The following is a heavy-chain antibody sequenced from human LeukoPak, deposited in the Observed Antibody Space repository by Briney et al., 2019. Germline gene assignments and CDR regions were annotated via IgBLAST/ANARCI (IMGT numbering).Heavy chain of an antibody. CDR3: TRGYCSDGSCYSYYFDY. D-gene: IGHD2-15*01. J-gene: IGHJ4*02. V-gene: IGHV3-49*03. CDR1: GFTFGDYA. CDR2: IRSQTYGGTT. Sequence: GGSLRLSCTASGFTFGDYAMSWFRQAPGKGREWVGFIRSQTYGGTTEYAASVKGRFTISRDDFKSIAYLQMNSLKTEDTAVCYCTRGYCSDGSCYSYYFDYWGQGTPVTVSS.